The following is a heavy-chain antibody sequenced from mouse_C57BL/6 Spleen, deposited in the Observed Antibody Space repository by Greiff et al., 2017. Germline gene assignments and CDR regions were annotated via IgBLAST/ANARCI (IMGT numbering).Heavy chain of an antibody. CDR3: ARRGIYYGYYEAMDY. D-gene: IGHD2-3*01. CDR2: IYPSDSET. Sequence: VQLQQPGAELVRPGSSVKLSCKASGYTFTSYWMDWVKQRPGQGLEWIGNIYPSDSETHYTQKFKNKATLTVDKSSSTAYMQLSSLTSEDSAVYYCARRGIYYGYYEAMDYWGQGTSVTVSS. CDR1: GYTFTSYW. V-gene: IGHV1-61*01. J-gene: IGHJ4*01.